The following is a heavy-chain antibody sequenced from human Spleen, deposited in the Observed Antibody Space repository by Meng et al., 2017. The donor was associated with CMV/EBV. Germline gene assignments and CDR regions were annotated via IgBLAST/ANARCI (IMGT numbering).Heavy chain of an antibody. D-gene: IGHD6-19*01. V-gene: IGHV1-2*02. J-gene: IGHJ5*02. CDR1: GYTFTDYY. CDR3: ARDTVADKEGNWFDP. CDR2: VNTNIGGT. Sequence: YGYTFTDYYVHWVRQAPGPGLEWMGWVNTNIGGTNYAQKFQGRVTMTRDTSISTAYMELSRLRSDDTAVYYCARDTVADKEGNWFDPWGQGTLVTVSS.